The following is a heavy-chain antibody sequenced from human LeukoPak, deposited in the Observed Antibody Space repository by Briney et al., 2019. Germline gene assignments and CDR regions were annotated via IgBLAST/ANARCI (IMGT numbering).Heavy chain of an antibody. CDR2: INNSGST. CDR3: ARHGYGGSGWYSRNYYYYGMDV. D-gene: IGHD6-19*01. V-gene: IGHV4-34*01. CDR1: GASFSGYY. J-gene: IGHJ6*02. Sequence: SETLSLTCAVYGASFSGYYWSWLRPPPGNGQEWSGEINNSGSTNYNPSLKSRVTISVDTSKNQFSLKLSSVTAADTAVYYCARHGYGGSGWYSRNYYYYGMDVWGQGTTVTVSS.